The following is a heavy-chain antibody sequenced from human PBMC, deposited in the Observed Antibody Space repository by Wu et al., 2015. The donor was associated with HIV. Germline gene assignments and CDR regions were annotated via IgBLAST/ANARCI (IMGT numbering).Heavy chain of an antibody. Sequence: HDQLVQSGAEVKKPGASVKVSCKVSGYTLSKLSVHWVRQAPGKGLEWMGGSDPEDGETVYAQKFQGRVTLTEDTSTDTAYMELTRLRSEDTAVYYCASDLSGVKINGIEDWGQGTLVTVSS. V-gene: IGHV1-24*01. CDR2: SDPEDGET. D-gene: IGHD2-8*01. CDR3: ASDLSGVKINGIED. J-gene: IGHJ4*02. CDR1: GYTLSKLS.